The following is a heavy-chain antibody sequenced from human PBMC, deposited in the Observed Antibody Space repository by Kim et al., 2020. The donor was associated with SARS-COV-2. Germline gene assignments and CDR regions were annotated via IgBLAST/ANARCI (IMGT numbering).Heavy chain of an antibody. V-gene: IGHV4-39*07. J-gene: IGHJ4*02. CDR2: AYHTGST. CDR3: ARVPAAGTEDYFDY. CDR1: GGSISNTNYY. Sequence: SETLSLTCTVSGGSISNTNYYWGWIRQPPGKGLEWIGNAYHTGSTYYNPSLKSRLTMPVDTSNNQFSLMLSSVTAADTAIYYCARVPAAGTEDYFDYWGQGTLFTVSS. D-gene: IGHD6-13*01.